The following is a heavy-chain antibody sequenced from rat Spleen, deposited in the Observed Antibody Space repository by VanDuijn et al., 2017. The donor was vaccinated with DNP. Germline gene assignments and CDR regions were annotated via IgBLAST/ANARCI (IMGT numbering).Heavy chain of an antibody. CDR1: GFTVSDYN. J-gene: IGHJ4*01. V-gene: IGHV5S10*01. CDR2: IIYDGSRT. D-gene: IGHD4-3*01. CDR3: ATPLRGTSYAMDA. Sequence: EVHLVESGGGVVQPGNSLKLSCAASGFTVSDYNMAWVRQAPKKGLEWVASIIYDGSRTYYRDSVKGRFTISRDKAKSTLYLQLDSLRSEDTATYYCATPLRGTSYAMDAWGQGASVTVSS.